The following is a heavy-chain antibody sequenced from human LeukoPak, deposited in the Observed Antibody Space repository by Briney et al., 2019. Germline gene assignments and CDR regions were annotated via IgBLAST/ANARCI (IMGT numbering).Heavy chain of an antibody. V-gene: IGHV4-34*01. Sequence: SETLSLTCAVYGGSFSGYYWSWIRQPPGKGLEWIGEINHSGSTNYNPSLKSRVTISVDTSKNQFSLKLSSVTAADTAVYYCARPTVYKARWGMDVWGQGTTVTVSS. CDR2: INHSGST. CDR3: ARPTVYKARWGMDV. CDR1: GGSFSGYY. J-gene: IGHJ6*02. D-gene: IGHD4-17*01.